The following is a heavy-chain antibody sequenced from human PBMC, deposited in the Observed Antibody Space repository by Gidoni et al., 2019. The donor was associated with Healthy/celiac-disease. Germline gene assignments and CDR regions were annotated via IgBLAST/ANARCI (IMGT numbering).Heavy chain of an antibody. CDR3: ARTYSNYAYYYGMDV. V-gene: IGHV5-51*01. CDR2: IYPGDSDT. J-gene: IGHJ6*02. Sequence: QMPGKGLEWMGIIYPGDSDTRYSPSFQGQVTISADKSISTAYLQWSSLKASDTAMYYCARTYSNYAYYYGMDVWGQGTTVTVSS. D-gene: IGHD4-4*01.